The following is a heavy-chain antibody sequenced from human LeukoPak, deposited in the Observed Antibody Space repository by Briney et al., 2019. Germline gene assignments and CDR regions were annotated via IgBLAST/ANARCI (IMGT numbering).Heavy chain of an antibody. J-gene: IGHJ4*02. CDR1: GFTFSSYT. Sequence: GVSLRLSCAASGFTFSSYTMNWVRQTPGKGLEWVSSISAGSSYIYYTDSVKGRFSISRDNAKNSLYLQMNSLRAEDTAVYYCARDLSSPAAPDYWGQGTLVTVSS. D-gene: IGHD2-2*01. CDR2: ISAGSSYI. CDR3: ARDLSSPAAPDY. V-gene: IGHV3-21*01.